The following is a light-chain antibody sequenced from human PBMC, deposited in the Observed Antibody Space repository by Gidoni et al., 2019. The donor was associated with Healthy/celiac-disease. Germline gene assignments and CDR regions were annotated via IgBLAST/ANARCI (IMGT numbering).Light chain of an antibody. V-gene: IGKV1-9*01. CDR2: AAS. J-gene: IGKJ5*01. CDR3: QQLNSYPIT. CDR1: QGISSY. Sequence: DIQLSQSPSFLSASLGDRVTITCRARQGISSYLTWYQQKPGKAPKLLIYAASTLQSGVPSRFSGSGSGTEFTLTISSLQPEDFATYYCQQLNSYPITFGQGTKLEIK.